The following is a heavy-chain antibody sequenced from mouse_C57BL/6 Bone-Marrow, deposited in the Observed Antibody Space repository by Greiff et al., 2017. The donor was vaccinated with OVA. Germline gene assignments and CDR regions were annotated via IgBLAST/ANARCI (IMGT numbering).Heavy chain of an antibody. J-gene: IGHJ1*03. D-gene: IGHD1-1*01. CDR3: ARVQVDYAYWYFDV. V-gene: IGHV1-9*01. CDR2: ILPGSGST. CDR1: GYTFTGYW. Sequence: VQVVESGAELMKPGASVKLSCKATGYTFTGYWIEWVKQRPGHGLEWIGEILPGSGSTNYNEKFKGKATFTADTSSNTAYVQLSSLTTEDSAIYYCARVQVDYAYWYFDVWGTGTTVTVSS.